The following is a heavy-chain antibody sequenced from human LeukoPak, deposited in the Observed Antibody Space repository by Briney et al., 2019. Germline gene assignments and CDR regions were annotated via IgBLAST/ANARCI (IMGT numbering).Heavy chain of an antibody. D-gene: IGHD6-13*01. CDR1: GFTFRTYG. CDR2: ISYDGTYK. Sequence: GGSLRLSCAASGFTFRTYGMHWVRQAPGKGLEWVAVISYDGTYKYYADSVKGRFTLSRDNSKNTVHLQMNSLRAEDTAVYYCAKDGPFAAAGSFDHWGQGTLVTVSS. V-gene: IGHV3-30*18. CDR3: AKDGPFAAAGSFDH. J-gene: IGHJ4*02.